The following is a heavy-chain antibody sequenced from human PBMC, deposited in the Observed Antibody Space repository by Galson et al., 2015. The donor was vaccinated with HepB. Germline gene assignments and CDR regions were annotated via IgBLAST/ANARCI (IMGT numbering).Heavy chain of an antibody. J-gene: IGHJ4*02. Sequence: SLRLSCAASGFTFNSYAMTWVRQAPGKGLEWVAAISGSGGRIDYADSVKGRFTISRDNSKNMLYLQMNGLRVEDTAVYYCAKDGISSLYYFDYWGQGTLVTVSS. CDR3: AKDGISSLYYFDY. V-gene: IGHV3-23*01. CDR1: GFTFNSYA. CDR2: ISGSGGRI. D-gene: IGHD2-15*01.